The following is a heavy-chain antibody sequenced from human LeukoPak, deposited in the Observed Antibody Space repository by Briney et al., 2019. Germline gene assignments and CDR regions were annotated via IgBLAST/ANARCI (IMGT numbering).Heavy chain of an antibody. CDR2: IYTSGST. Sequence: SQTLSLTCTVSGGSISSGSYYWSWIRQPAGKGLGWIGRIYTSGSTNYNPSLKSRVTISVDTSKNQFSLKLSSVTAADTAVYYCARLSSGWYFYWGQGTLVTVSS. D-gene: IGHD6-19*01. J-gene: IGHJ4*02. CDR1: GGSISSGSYY. V-gene: IGHV4-61*02. CDR3: ARLSSGWYFY.